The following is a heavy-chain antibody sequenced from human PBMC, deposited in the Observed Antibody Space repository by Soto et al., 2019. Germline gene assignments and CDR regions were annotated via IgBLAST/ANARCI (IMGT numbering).Heavy chain of an antibody. CDR1: GGSFSGYY. CDR3: ARVGYSYGRLHYYFDY. D-gene: IGHD5-18*01. J-gene: IGHJ4*02. Sequence: SETLSLTCAVYGGSFSGYYWSWIRQPPGKGLEWIGEINHSGSTNYNPSLKSRVTISVDTSKNQFSLKLSSVTAADTAVYYCARVGYSYGRLHYYFDYWGQGTLVTVSS. V-gene: IGHV4-34*01. CDR2: INHSGST.